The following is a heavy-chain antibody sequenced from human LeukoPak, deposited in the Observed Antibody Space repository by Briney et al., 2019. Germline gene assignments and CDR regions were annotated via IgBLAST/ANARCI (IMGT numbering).Heavy chain of an antibody. Sequence: GGSLRLSCAASGFTFSSYSMNWVRQAPGKGLEWVSSISSSSTYIYYGDSVKGRLTISRDNAKNSLYLQMNSLRAEDTAVYYCARAGRTGSNDGGYWGQGTLVTVSS. CDR2: ISSSSTYI. D-gene: IGHD2-8*01. CDR3: ARAGRTGSNDGGY. J-gene: IGHJ4*02. V-gene: IGHV3-21*01. CDR1: GFTFSSYS.